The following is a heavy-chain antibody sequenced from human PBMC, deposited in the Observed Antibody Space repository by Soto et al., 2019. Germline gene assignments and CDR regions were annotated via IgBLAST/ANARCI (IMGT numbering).Heavy chain of an antibody. CDR3: ARADKGGSY. V-gene: IGHV1-46*01. D-gene: IGHD1-26*01. CDR1: GYTFTSCY. J-gene: IGHJ4*02. Sequence: QVQLVQSGAEVKEPGASVKISCKTSGYTFTSCYMHWVRQAPGQGLEWMGIINPSGGSTNYAQKFQGRDTMTRDTSTTTVYMELTSLRSEDTAIYYCARADKGGSYWGQGTVVTVSS. CDR2: INPSGGST.